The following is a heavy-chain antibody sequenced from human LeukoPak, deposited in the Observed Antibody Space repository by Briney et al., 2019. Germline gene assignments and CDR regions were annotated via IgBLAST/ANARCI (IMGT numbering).Heavy chain of an antibody. Sequence: GGSLRLSCAASGFSFRSYGMHWVRQAPGKGLEWVAFIRYDGSNKYYAESVKGRFTISRDNSKNTLYLQMNSLRAEDTAVYYCAKSSGGLPRDYFDYWGQGTLVTVSS. J-gene: IGHJ4*02. V-gene: IGHV3-30*02. CDR2: IRYDGSNK. CDR1: GFSFRSYG. CDR3: AKSSGGLPRDYFDY. D-gene: IGHD1-26*01.